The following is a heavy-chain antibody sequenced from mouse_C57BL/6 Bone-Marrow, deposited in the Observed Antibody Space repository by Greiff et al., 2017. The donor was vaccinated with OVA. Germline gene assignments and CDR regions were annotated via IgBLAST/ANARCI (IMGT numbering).Heavy chain of an antibody. CDR2: IYPGSGST. Sequence: VQLQQPGAELVKPGASVKMSCKASGYTFTSYWITWVKQRPGQGLEWIGDIYPGSGSTNYNEKFKSKGTLTVDTSSSTAYMQLSSLTSEDSAVYYCARRYYGSSYWYFDVWGTGTTVTVSS. V-gene: IGHV1-55*01. CDR3: ARRYYGSSYWYFDV. J-gene: IGHJ1*03. D-gene: IGHD1-1*01. CDR1: GYTFTSYW.